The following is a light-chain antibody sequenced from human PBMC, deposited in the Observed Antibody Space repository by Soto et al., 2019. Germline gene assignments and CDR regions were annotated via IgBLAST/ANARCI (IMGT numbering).Light chain of an antibody. J-gene: IGKJ5*01. CDR2: DAS. CDR1: QSVSSY. CDR3: PQRSNCRIT. Sequence: EIVLTQSPATLSLSPGERATLSCRASQSVSSYLAWYQHKPCQAPRLLIYDASNRAIAIPARFSGSGSGTDFTLNISSLAPEDFAVYYWPQRSNCRITFGQGTRLEIK. V-gene: IGKV3-11*01.